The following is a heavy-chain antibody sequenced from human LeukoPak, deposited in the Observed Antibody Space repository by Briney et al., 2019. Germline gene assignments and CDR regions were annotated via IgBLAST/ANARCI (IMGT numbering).Heavy chain of an antibody. J-gene: IGHJ1*01. D-gene: IGHD3-10*01. CDR2: IYPGESDT. Sequence: GESLKISCKGSGYSFTNYWIGWVRQMPGKGLGWMGIIYPGESDTRYSPSFQGQVTISADKSISTAYLQRSSLQASDTAMYYCATYAGSSSKYFQDWGQGTLVTVSS. CDR1: GYSFTNYW. V-gene: IGHV5-51*01. CDR3: ATYAGSSSKYFQD.